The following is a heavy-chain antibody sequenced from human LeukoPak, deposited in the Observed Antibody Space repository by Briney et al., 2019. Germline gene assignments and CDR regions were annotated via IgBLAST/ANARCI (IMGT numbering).Heavy chain of an antibody. CDR3: AGTRWELLY. D-gene: IGHD1-26*01. Sequence: PGGSLRLSCAASGFTFSNYVMSWVRQAPGRGLEWVSGVSGSGDTPYYADSVKDRSTVSRDNSKNTVYLQINSLRAEDTAVYYCAGTRWELLYWGQGTLVTVSS. V-gene: IGHV3-23*01. CDR2: VSGSGDTP. J-gene: IGHJ4*02. CDR1: GFTFSNYV.